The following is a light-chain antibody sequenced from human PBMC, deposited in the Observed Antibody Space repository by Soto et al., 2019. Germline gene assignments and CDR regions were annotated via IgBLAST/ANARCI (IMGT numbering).Light chain of an antibody. J-gene: IGKJ1*01. Sequence: VLTQYPATLSLIAGDRAPLSCRSSQSVSWYLDLAWYQQKPGQAPRLLIYDASNRATGIPARFSGSGSGTDFTLTISSLEPEDFAVYYCQQRSNWPWTSAQGAKVDI. CDR1: QSVSWY. V-gene: IGKV3-11*01. CDR3: QQRSNWPWT. CDR2: DAS.